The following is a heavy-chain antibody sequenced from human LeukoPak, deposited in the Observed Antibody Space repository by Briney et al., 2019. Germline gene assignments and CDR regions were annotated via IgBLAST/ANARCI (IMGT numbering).Heavy chain of an antibody. CDR2: IKQDASDK. D-gene: IGHD3-22*01. CDR3: ARHSNKYDYDSSGHYRSFDY. V-gene: IGHV3-7*01. CDR1: GFTVITND. Sequence: PGGSLRLSCAASGFTVITNDMTWVRQAPGKGLEWVANIKQDASDKYYVDSVKGRFTISRDNAKNSLYLRMNSLRAEDTAVYFCARHSNKYDYDSSGHYRSFDYWGQGTLVTVSS. J-gene: IGHJ4*02.